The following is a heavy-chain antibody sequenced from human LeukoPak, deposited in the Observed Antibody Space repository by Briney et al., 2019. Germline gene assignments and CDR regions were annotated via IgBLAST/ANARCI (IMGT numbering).Heavy chain of an antibody. Sequence: PSETLSLTCTVSGGSISSYSWSWIRQPPGKGLEWIGYIYYSGSTNYNPSLKSRVTISVDTSKNQFSLKLSSVTAADTAVYYCACSSGWAPAGYWGQGTLVIVSS. V-gene: IGHV4-59*01. CDR2: IYYSGST. J-gene: IGHJ4*02. D-gene: IGHD6-19*01. CDR3: ACSSGWAPAGY. CDR1: GGSISSYS.